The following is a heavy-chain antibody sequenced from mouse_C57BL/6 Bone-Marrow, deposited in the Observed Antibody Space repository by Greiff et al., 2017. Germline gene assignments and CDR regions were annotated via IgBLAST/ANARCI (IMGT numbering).Heavy chain of an antibody. CDR2: IYPGSGNT. CDR1: GYTFTDYY. V-gene: IGHV1-76*01. Sequence: VKVVESGAELVRPGASVKLSCKASGYTFTDYYINWVKQRPGQGLEWIARIYPGSGNTYYNEKFKGKATLTAEKSSSTAYMQLSSLTSEDSAVYFCARDYYSPHFDYWGQGTTLTVSS. CDR3: ARDYYSPHFDY. J-gene: IGHJ2*01. D-gene: IGHD2-12*01.